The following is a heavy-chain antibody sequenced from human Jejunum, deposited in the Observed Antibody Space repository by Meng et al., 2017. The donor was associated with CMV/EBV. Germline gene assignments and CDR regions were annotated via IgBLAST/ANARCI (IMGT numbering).Heavy chain of an antibody. D-gene: IGHD1-14*01. V-gene: IGHV3-7*01. CDR2: VKRDGSEK. Sequence: AASGFTFSGYWMSWVRQAPGKGLEWVANVKRDGSEKSYVDSVKGRFTISRDNAKNSLYLQMNSLRAEDTAVYYCARDHRGRPHDYWGQGTLVTVSS. CDR3: ARDHRGRPHDY. CDR1: GFTFSGYW. J-gene: IGHJ4*02.